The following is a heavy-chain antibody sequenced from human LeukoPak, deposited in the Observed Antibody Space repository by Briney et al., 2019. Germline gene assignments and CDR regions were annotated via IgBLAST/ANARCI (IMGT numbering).Heavy chain of an antibody. Sequence: SETLSLTCTVSGXSISSGGYYWSWMRQHPGKGLEWIGYISYSGSTYYNPSLKSRVTISVDTSKNQFSLKLSSVTAADTAVYYCVRDSGSYYFDYWGQGTLVTVSS. CDR2: ISYSGST. V-gene: IGHV4-31*03. CDR3: VRDSGSYYFDY. J-gene: IGHJ4*02. D-gene: IGHD1-26*01. CDR1: GXSISSGGYY.